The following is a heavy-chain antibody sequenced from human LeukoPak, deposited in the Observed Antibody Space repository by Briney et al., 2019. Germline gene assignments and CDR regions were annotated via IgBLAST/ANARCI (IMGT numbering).Heavy chain of an antibody. Sequence: GGSLRLSCTTSGFSFNTYSMSWVRQAPGKGLEWVSAINDDTPYYTDSVKGRVTVSRDNSKDTLYLHLNSLRAEDTAIYYCAKEHDLWHEEGNWFDTWGRGVLVTVSS. J-gene: IGHJ5*02. CDR3: AKEHDLWHEEGNWFDT. V-gene: IGHV3-23*01. CDR1: GFSFNTYS. CDR2: INDDTP. D-gene: IGHD3-3*01.